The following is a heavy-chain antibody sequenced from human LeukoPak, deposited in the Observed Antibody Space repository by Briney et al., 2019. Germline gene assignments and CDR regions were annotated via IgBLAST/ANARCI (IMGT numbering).Heavy chain of an antibody. CDR3: ARDPDIVVVPAAMDDGGFDY. V-gene: IGHV3-21*01. D-gene: IGHD2-2*01. J-gene: IGHJ4*02. CDR1: GFTFSSYN. CDR2: ISSSSSYI. Sequence: GGSLRLSCAASGFTFSSYNMNWVRQAPGKGLEWVSSISSSSSYIYYADSVKGRFTISRDNAKNSLYLQMNSLRAEDTAVYYCARDPDIVVVPAAMDDGGFDYWGQGTLVTVSS.